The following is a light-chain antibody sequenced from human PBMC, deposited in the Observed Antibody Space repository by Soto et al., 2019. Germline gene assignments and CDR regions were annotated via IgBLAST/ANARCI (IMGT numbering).Light chain of an antibody. V-gene: IGKV1-5*01. CDR2: HAS. CDR1: QSINNR. J-gene: IGKJ1*01. Sequence: DIQMTQSPSTLSASVGDRVTITCRASQSINNRLAWYQLKPGKAPKLLTYHASTLQSGVPSGFSGSGSGTEFTLTISSLQPDDFATYYCQQYASYSPTFGQGTKVGIE. CDR3: QQYASYSPT.